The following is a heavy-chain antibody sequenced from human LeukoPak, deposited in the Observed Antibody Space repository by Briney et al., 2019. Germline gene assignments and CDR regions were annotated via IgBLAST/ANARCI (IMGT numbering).Heavy chain of an antibody. CDR2: ISYDGSNK. Sequence: GRSLRLSCAASGFTLSSYGMHWVRQAPGKGLEWVAVISYDGSNKYYADSVKGRFTISRDNSKNTLYLQMNSLRAEDTAVYYCAKDRYSGSYSGWFDPWGQGTLVTVSS. J-gene: IGHJ5*02. D-gene: IGHD1-26*01. CDR3: AKDRYSGSYSGWFDP. V-gene: IGHV3-30*18. CDR1: GFTLSSYG.